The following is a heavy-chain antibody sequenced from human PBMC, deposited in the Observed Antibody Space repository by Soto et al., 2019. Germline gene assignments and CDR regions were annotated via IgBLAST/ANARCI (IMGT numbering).Heavy chain of an antibody. D-gene: IGHD2-2*01. CDR2: IKFDGSEK. V-gene: IGHV3-7*03. Sequence: LRLSCAASGFTFSDYWMSWVRQAPGKGPEWVANIKFDGSEKQYVDSVKGRFSISRDNSRNSLFLQMNSLRAGDTAVYYCVKDGGYCSSTTCYSPRNHYFDSWGQGTLVTVSS. J-gene: IGHJ4*02. CDR1: GFTFSDYW. CDR3: VKDGGYCSSTTCYSPRNHYFDS.